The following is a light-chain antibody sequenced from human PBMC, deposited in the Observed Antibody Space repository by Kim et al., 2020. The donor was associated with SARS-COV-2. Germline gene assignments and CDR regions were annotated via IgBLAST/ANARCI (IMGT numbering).Light chain of an antibody. CDR1: QTINSY. J-gene: IGKJ2*01. CDR2: EAS. Sequence: ASVGDRVTITCRASQTINSYLAWYQQKPGKAPNLLIYEASSLETGVPSRFSGSGSGTEFTLTISSLQPDDFATYYCQQYGSMLMYTFGQGTKLEI. V-gene: IGKV1-5*03. CDR3: QQYGSMLMYT.